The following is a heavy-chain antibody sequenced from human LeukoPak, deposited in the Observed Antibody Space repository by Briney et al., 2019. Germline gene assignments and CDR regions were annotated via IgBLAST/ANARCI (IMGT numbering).Heavy chain of an antibody. J-gene: IGHJ4*02. D-gene: IGHD6-19*01. CDR1: GYTFTSYG. CDR2: ISAYNGNT. V-gene: IGHV1-18*01. CDR3: ARGPRAVAGTRFDY. Sequence: ASVKISCKASGYTFTSYGISWVRQAPEQGLEWMGWISAYNGNTNYAQKLQGRVTMTTDTSTRTAYMELRSLRSDDTAVYYCARGPRAVAGTRFDYWGQGTLVTVSS.